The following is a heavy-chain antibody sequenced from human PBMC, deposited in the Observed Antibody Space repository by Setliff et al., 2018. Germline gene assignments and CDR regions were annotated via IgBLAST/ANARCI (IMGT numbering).Heavy chain of an antibody. CDR1: GGTFSSYG. CDR2: NSA. D-gene: IGHD2-2*01. V-gene: IGHV1-18*01. Sequence: GASVKVSCKASGGTFSSYGISWVRQAPGQGLEWMGWNSAYAQKFQGRVTMTTDTPTSTAYMELRSLTSDDTAVYYCARGPLDFVVAPPAAKFDFWGQGTLVTVSS. CDR3: ARGPLDFVVAPPAAKFDF. J-gene: IGHJ4*02.